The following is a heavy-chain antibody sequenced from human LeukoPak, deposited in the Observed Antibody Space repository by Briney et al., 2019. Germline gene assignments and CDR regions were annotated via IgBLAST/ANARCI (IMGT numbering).Heavy chain of an antibody. J-gene: IGHJ3*02. D-gene: IGHD6-13*01. CDR3: ARGRGSWTDAFDI. CDR1: GGSFSGYY. V-gene: IGHV4-34*01. Sequence: SETLSLTCAVYGGSFSGYYWSWIRQPPGKRLEWIGEINHSGSTNYNPSLKSRVTISVDTSKNQFSLKLSSVTAAGTAVYYCARGRGSWTDAFDIWGQGTMVTVSS. CDR2: INHSGST.